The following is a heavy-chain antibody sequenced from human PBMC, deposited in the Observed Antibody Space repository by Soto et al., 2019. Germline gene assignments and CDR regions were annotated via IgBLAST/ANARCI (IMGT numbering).Heavy chain of an antibody. CDR1: EVTCGIYA. J-gene: IGHJ4*02. Sequence: PGVSMRLSCTAAEVTCGIYARSWVRQAPGKGLEWVSAISGSGGSTYYADSVKGRFTISRDNSKNTLYLQMNSLRAEDTAVYYCVCLIKGLDYWGQGTQVTVSS. CDR2: ISGSGGST. V-gene: IGHV3-23*01. CDR3: VCLIKGLDY. D-gene: IGHD3-10*01.